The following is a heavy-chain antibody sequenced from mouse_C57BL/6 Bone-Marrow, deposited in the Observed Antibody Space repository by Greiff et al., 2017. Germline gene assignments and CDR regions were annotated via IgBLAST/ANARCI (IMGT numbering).Heavy chain of an antibody. CDR2: IDPSDSET. V-gene: IGHV1-52*01. CDR3: ARRATTAVAKGAMDY. D-gene: IGHD1-1*01. CDR1: GYTFTSYW. Sequence: VQLQQPGAELVRPGSSVKLSCKASGYTFTSYWMHWVKQRPIQGLEWIGNIDPSDSETHYNQKFKDKATLTVDKSSSTAYMQLSSLTSEDSAVYYCARRATTAVAKGAMDYWGQGTSVTVSS. J-gene: IGHJ4*01.